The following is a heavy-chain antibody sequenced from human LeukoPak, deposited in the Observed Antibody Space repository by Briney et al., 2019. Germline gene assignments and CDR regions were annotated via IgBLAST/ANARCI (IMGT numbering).Heavy chain of an antibody. CDR2: VNRDGSST. CDR1: GFTFSEYW. D-gene: IGHD3-22*01. CDR3: ARVSRAEFYDSGGYYGPFDI. V-gene: IGHV3-74*01. J-gene: IGHJ3*02. Sequence: AGGSLRLSCAVSGFTFSEYWIHWVRQAPGKGLVWVSGVNRDGSSTNYADSVKGRFTISRDNARNTVYLQMNSLRAEDTAVYYCARVSRAEFYDSGGYYGPFDIWGQGTMVTVSS.